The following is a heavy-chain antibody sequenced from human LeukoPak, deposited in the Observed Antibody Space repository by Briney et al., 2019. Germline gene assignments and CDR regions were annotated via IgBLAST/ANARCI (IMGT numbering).Heavy chain of an antibody. Sequence: GGSLRLSCAASGFTFSSYSMNWVRQAPGKGLEWVSSISSSSSYIYYADSVKGRFTISRDNAKNSLYLRMNSLRAEDTAVYYCARDVLAAAGMNWFDPWGQGTLVTVSS. V-gene: IGHV3-21*01. J-gene: IGHJ5*02. D-gene: IGHD6-13*01. CDR2: ISSSSSYI. CDR1: GFTFSSYS. CDR3: ARDVLAAAGMNWFDP.